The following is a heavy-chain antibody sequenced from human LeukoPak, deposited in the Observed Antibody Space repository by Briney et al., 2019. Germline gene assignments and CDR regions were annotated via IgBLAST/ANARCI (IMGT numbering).Heavy chain of an antibody. D-gene: IGHD6-19*01. CDR3: ARGEAVAGNDH. V-gene: IGHV3-74*01. CDR1: GFTFSGYW. CDR2: INGDGYSI. J-gene: IGHJ4*02. Sequence: PGGSLRFSCAASGFTFSGYWMHWVRQAPGKGLVWLSRINGDGYSISYADSVKGRFTISRDNAKKTLYLQMNSLRAEDTAMYYCARGEAVAGNDHWGQGIRVTVSS.